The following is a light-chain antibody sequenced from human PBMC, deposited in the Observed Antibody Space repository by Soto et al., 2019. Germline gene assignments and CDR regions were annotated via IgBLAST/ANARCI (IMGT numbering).Light chain of an antibody. CDR2: DVS. CDR1: SSDVGGYNY. Sequence: QSALTQPTSVSGSPGQSITISCTGTSSDVGGYNYVSWYQQHPGKAPKLMIYDVSNRPSGVSNRLYGSKSGNTASLTISGLQAEDEADYYCSSYTSSSTLEVFGGGTKVTVL. V-gene: IGLV2-14*01. CDR3: SSYTSSSTLEV. J-gene: IGLJ2*01.